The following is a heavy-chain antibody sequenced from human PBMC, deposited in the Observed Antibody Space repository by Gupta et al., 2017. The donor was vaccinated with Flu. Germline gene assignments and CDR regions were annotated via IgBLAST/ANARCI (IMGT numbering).Heavy chain of an antibody. CDR2: ISGSGANI. D-gene: IGHD3-10*01. Sequence: EVQLLESGGGLVQHGGSLRLSCAASGFTFGSYAMRWVRQAPGKGLEWISGISGSGANIFYADSVEGRFTISRDNSKNTVYLHMNSLRAEDSALYYCAKVGFPQSLTYFDRWGQGTLVTVSS. CDR1: GFTFGSYA. CDR3: AKVGFPQSLTYFDR. J-gene: IGHJ4*02. V-gene: IGHV3-23*01.